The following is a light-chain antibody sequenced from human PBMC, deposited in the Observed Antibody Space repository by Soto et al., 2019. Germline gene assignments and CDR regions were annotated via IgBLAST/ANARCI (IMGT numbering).Light chain of an antibody. CDR3: QQYNIYPLT. Sequence: DIQMTQSPSTLSASVGDRVTITCRASQSISTYLAWYQQKPGKAPNLLIYKSSRLESGAPSRFSGSGSGTEFTLTISSLQPDDFATYYCQQYNIYPLTFGGGTKVEIK. CDR2: KSS. V-gene: IGKV1-5*03. J-gene: IGKJ4*01. CDR1: QSISTY.